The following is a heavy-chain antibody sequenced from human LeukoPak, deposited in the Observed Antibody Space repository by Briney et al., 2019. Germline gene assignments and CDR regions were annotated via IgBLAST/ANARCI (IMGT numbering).Heavy chain of an antibody. CDR2: INPSGCSR. D-gene: IGHD3-10*01. Sequence: ASVKVSCKASGYSFTGYCMHWVRLAPGQGLEGMGIINPSGCSRSYAQKFQGKVTMTRDISTSTVYMELSTQSSEDTAVDYCARGAGRVQRKSFDTWGQGTLVTVSS. CDR1: GYSFTGYC. J-gene: IGHJ5*02. CDR3: ARGAGRVQRKSFDT. V-gene: IGHV1-46*01.